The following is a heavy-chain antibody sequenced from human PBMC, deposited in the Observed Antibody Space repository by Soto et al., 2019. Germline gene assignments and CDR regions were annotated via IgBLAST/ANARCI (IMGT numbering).Heavy chain of an antibody. D-gene: IGHD6-19*01. J-gene: IGHJ4*02. CDR2: MNPNSGNT. CDR1: GYTFSSHD. Sequence: QVLLVQSGAEVKKPGASVRVSCKASGYTFSSHDINWVRQATGQGLEWMGWMNPNSGNTGYAQRFQGRVTMHRNTSINTAYMELSSLRSEDAAVYYWAREVAASDYWGQGPLVTVSS. V-gene: IGHV1-8*01. CDR3: AREVAASDY.